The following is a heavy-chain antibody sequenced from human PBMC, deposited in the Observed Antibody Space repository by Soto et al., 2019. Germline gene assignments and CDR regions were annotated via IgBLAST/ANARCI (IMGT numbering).Heavy chain of an antibody. CDR2: INPGGGRT. CDR1: GYTFINYY. J-gene: IGHJ4*02. CDR3: ARWGYYDSSGYYPDY. Sequence: ASVKVSCKASGYTFINYYIHWVLQAPGQGLEWMGIINPGGGRTSYAQKLQDRVTMTRDTSTSTVYMELSSLRSEDTAVYYCARWGYYDSSGYYPDYWGQGTLVTVSS. D-gene: IGHD3-22*01. V-gene: IGHV1-46*04.